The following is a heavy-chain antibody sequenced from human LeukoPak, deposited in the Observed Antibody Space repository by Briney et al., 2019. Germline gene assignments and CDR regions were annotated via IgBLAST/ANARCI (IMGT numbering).Heavy chain of an antibody. J-gene: IGHJ6*02. Sequence: SQTLSLTCTVSGGSISRGDSYWNWIRQPPGKGLEWIGYITHSGSTSYSPPLKSRIAISVDTSKNQFSLKLSSVTAADTAVYYCAREGALNGMDVWGQGTTVTVSS. CDR1: GGSISRGDSY. CDR2: ITHSGST. CDR3: AREGALNGMDV. V-gene: IGHV4-30-4*01.